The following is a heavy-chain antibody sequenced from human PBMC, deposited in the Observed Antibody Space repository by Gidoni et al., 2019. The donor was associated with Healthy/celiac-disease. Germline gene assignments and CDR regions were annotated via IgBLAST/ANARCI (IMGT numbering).Heavy chain of an antibody. CDR1: GYSFTSYW. D-gene: IGHD3-9*01. CDR3: ARHPPADYDILTGYYPYYYGMDV. CDR2: IDPSDSYT. Sequence: ESLRISCKGSGYSFTSYWISWVPQMPGKGLEWMGRIDPSDSYTNYSPSFQGHVTISADKSISTAYLQWSSLKASDTAMYYCARHPPADYDILTGYYPYYYGMDVWGQGTTVTVSS. J-gene: IGHJ6*02. V-gene: IGHV5-10-1*01.